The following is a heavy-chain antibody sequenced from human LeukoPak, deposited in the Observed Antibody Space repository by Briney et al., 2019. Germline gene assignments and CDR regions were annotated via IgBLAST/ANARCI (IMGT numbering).Heavy chain of an antibody. Sequence: PSETLSLTCAVYGGSFSGYYWGWIRQPPGKGLEWIGSIYHSGSTYYNPSLTSRVTISVDTSKNQSSLNLSSVTAAATAVYYIAXXXXSHYIHTDFDYWGQGTLVTVSS. D-gene: IGHD2-2*02. J-gene: IGHJ4*02. CDR1: GGSFSGYY. V-gene: IGHV4-38-2*01. CDR2: IYHSGST. CDR3: AXXXXSHYIHTDFDY.